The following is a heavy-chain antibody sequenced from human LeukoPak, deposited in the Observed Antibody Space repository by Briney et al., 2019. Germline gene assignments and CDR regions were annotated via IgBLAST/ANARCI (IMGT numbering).Heavy chain of an antibody. D-gene: IGHD3-9*01. V-gene: IGHV4-30-4*01. CDR3: ARGDILTGYYKPPPGY. CDR2: IYYSGST. CDR1: GGSISSGVYY. J-gene: IGHJ4*02. Sequence: SETLSLTCTVSGGSISSGVYYWSWIRQPPGKGLEWIGYIYYSGSTYYNPSLKSRVTISVDTSKNQFSLKLSSVTAADTAVYYCARGDILTGYYKPPPGYWGQGTLVTVSS.